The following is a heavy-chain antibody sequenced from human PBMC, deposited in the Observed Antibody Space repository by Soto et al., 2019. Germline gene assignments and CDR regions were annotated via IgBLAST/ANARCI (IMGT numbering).Heavy chain of an antibody. D-gene: IGHD2-21*02. Sequence: QVQLVASGGGVVPPGRSLRLSCAASGFPFSRYAMHWVRQAPGPGLEWVAVLSYDGSNKYYADSVKGRFTISRDNSKNTLYLQMNSLRAEDTAVYYWARVLRAVVTHYYYYGMDVWGQGTTVTVSS. CDR2: LSYDGSNK. CDR1: GFPFSRYA. V-gene: IGHV3-30-3*01. CDR3: ARVLRAVVTHYYYYGMDV. J-gene: IGHJ6*02.